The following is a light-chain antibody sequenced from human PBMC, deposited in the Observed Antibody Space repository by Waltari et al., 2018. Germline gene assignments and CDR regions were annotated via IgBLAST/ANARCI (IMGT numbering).Light chain of an antibody. J-gene: IGKJ1*01. CDR1: PSVSSN. CDR3: QQYNNWPPGT. CDR2: GAS. Sequence: EIVMTQSPATLSVSPGARATLSCRASPSVSSNLAWSQQKPGQTPRLRISGASTRATGSPARFSGSGSGTEFTLTISRLQSEDFAVYYCQQYNNWPPGTFGQGTKVEIK. V-gene: IGKV3-15*01.